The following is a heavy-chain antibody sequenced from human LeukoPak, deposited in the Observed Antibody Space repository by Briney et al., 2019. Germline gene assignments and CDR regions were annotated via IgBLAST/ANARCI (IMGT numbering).Heavy chain of an antibody. CDR2: ISGTGSAT. Sequence: GGSLRLSCATSGFTFSDYAMSWVRQAPGKGLEWVSVISGTGSATYYADSVKGRFTISRDKSKNTLYLHMSSLRVEDTAVYYCARGGGSSSHYWGQGTLVTVSS. D-gene: IGHD6-6*01. CDR1: GFTFSDYA. V-gene: IGHV3-23*01. CDR3: ARGGGSSSHY. J-gene: IGHJ4*02.